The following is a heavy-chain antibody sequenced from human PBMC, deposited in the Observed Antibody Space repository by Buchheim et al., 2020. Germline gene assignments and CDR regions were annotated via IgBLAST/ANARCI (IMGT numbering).Heavy chain of an antibody. CDR1: GFTFSSYA. Sequence: EVQLLESGGGLVQPGGSLRLSCAASGFTFSSYAMSWVRQAPGKGLEWVPVISGSGGSTYYADSVKGRFTISRDSSKNTLYLQMNSLRAGDTAVYYCAKYNSDYYYYYYMDVWGKGTT. CDR3: AKYNSDYYYYYYMDV. D-gene: IGHD6-19*01. J-gene: IGHJ6*03. CDR2: ISGSGGST. V-gene: IGHV3-23*01.